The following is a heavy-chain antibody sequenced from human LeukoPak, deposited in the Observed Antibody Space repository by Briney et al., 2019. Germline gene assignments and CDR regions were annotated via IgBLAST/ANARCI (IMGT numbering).Heavy chain of an antibody. J-gene: IGHJ5*02. D-gene: IGHD3-3*01. Sequence: SETLSLTCTVSGVSLNDYFWSWIRQAPGKGLEWIGYIYYSGSTSYNPSLKSRVIISLDTSKNQFSLNLSTVTTADTAVYYCAREAITIFGVVRTQTTYGPHRFDPWGQGTLVTVSS. CDR1: GVSLNDYF. CDR2: IYYSGST. V-gene: IGHV4-59*12. CDR3: AREAITIFGVVRTQTTYGPHRFDP.